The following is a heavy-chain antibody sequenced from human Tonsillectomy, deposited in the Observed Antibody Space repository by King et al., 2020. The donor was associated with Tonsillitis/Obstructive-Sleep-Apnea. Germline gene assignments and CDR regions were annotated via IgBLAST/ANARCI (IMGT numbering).Heavy chain of an antibody. CDR3: ARVPHYYVGSGVDY. CDR1: GYTFTSYG. V-gene: IGHV1-18*01. CDR2: ISAYNGNT. D-gene: IGHD3-22*01. J-gene: IGHJ4*02. Sequence: VQLVESGAEVKKPGASVKVSCKASGYTFTSYGINWVRQAPGQGREWMGRISAYNGNTNHAQKLQGRVTMTTDTSTSTAYMELRSLRSDDTAMYYCARVPHYYVGSGVDYGGRETRVPVSS.